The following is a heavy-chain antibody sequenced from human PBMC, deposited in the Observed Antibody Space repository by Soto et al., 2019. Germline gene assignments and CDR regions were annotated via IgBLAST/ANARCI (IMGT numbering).Heavy chain of an antibody. CDR1: GGTLSNYA. J-gene: IGHJ3*01. CDR3: ASRERVGAFDV. Sequence: QVQLVQSGAEVKKPGSSVKVSCKASGGTLSNYAISWVRQAPGQGLEWMGGIIPILGSANYAQKFQDRVTITADESTSTTYMDLSSLRSEDAAVYYCASRERVGAFDVWGQGTVVTVSS. V-gene: IGHV1-69*01. CDR2: IIPILGSA. D-gene: IGHD1-26*01.